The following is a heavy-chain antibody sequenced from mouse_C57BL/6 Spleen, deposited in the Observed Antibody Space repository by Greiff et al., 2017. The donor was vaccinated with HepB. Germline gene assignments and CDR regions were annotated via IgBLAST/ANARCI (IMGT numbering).Heavy chain of an antibody. Sequence: EVQLVESGGGLVKPGGSLKLSCAASGFTFSDYGMHWVRQAPEKGLEWVAYISSGSSTIYYADTVKGRFTISRDNAKNTQFLQMTSLRSEDTAMYYCARKAWSSYPQYYYAMDYWGQGTSVTVSS. D-gene: IGHD1-1*01. CDR1: GFTFSDYG. CDR3: ARKAWSSYPQYYYAMDY. CDR2: ISSGSSTI. V-gene: IGHV5-17*01. J-gene: IGHJ4*01.